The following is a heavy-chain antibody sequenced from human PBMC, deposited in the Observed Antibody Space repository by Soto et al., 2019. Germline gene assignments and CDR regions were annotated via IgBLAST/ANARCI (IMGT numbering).Heavy chain of an antibody. D-gene: IGHD2-2*01. CDR2: ISAYNGNT. CDR3: ARDRVVVPADPYGMDV. V-gene: IGHV1-18*04. CDR1: GYTFTSYG. Sequence: QVQLVQSGAEVKKPGASVKVSCKASGYTFTSYGISWVRQAPGQGLEWMGWISAYNGNTNYAQKLQGRVTMTTDTSTSTAYMELRSLRSDDAAVYYCARDRVVVPADPYGMDVWGQGTTVTVSS. J-gene: IGHJ6*02.